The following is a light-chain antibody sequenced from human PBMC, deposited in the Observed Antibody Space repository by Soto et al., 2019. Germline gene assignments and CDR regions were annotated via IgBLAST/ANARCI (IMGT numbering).Light chain of an antibody. CDR1: QSVSSR. CDR2: DAS. J-gene: IGKJ4*01. V-gene: IGKV3-11*01. CDR3: QQRSDWPLT. Sequence: EIVLTQSPGTLSLSPGERATLSCRASQSVSSRLAWYQQKPGQAPRLLMYDASKRATGIPARFSGRGSGTDFTLAISSLEPEDFAVYYCQQRSDWPLTFGGGTKVDIK.